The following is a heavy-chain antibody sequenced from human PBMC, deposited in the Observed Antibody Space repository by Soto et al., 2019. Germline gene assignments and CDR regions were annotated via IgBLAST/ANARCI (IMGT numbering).Heavy chain of an antibody. CDR2: INGDGSST. V-gene: IGHV3-74*01. J-gene: IGHJ6*02. CDR1: GFTFSSHW. D-gene: IGHD2-2*01. Sequence: GGSLRLCCAVSGFTFSSHWMHWVRQAPGKGLVWVSRINGDGSSTNYADSAKGRFTISRDNAKNSLYLQMNSLRAEDTAVYYCARDRTPGCISTSCYYYGMDVWGQGTTVTVSS. CDR3: ARDRTPGCISTSCYYYGMDV.